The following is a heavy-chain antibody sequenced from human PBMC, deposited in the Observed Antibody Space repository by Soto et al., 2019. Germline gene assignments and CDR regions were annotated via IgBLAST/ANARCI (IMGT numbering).Heavy chain of an antibody. J-gene: IGHJ4*02. CDR1: GFTFSSYA. V-gene: IGHV3-23*01. CDR3: AKEEYCRGGSCYPDY. D-gene: IGHD2-15*01. Sequence: EVHLLESGGGLVQPGGSLRLSCAASGFTFSSYAMNWVRQAPGKGLEWVSGISTSGGTTYYADSVKGRFTISRDNSKNTLYLQMNSLRAEDTAIYYCAKEEYCRGGSCYPDYWGQGTLVTVSS. CDR2: ISTSGGTT.